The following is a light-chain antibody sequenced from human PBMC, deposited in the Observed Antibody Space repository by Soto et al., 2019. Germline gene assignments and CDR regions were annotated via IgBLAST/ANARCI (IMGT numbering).Light chain of an antibody. CDR2: EVS. Sequence: QSVLTQPASVSGSPGQSITISCTGTSSDVGSYNLVSWYQQHPGKAPKLMIYEVSKRPSGVSNRFSGSKSGNTASLTISGLQAEDEADYYCCSYASSSTWVFGGGTKQTVL. CDR3: CSYASSSTWV. V-gene: IGLV2-23*02. J-gene: IGLJ3*02. CDR1: SSDVGSYNL.